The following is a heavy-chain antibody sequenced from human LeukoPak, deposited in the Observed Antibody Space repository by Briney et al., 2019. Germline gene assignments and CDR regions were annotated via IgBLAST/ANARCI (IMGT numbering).Heavy chain of an antibody. Sequence: PGGSLRLSCAASGFTFSSYEMNWVRQAPGKGLEWVSYISSSGSTIYYADSVKGRFTISRDNAKNSLYLQMNSLRAEDTAVYYCARDYYGSGSYYYYYYYGMDVWGQGTTVTVSS. CDR1: GFTFSSYE. CDR2: ISSSGSTI. CDR3: ARDYYGSGSYYYYYYYGMDV. J-gene: IGHJ6*02. V-gene: IGHV3-48*03. D-gene: IGHD3-10*01.